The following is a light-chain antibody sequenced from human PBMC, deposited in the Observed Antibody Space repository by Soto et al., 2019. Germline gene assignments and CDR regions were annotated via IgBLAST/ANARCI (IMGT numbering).Light chain of an antibody. CDR3: SSSTDTSIL. Sequence: QSVLTQAASVSGSPGQSITISCTGASSDFGDHKSVSWYQHHPGKAPKLIIYEVNYRPSGVSSRFSGSRSGNTASLTISGFQAEDEAHYYCSSSTDTSILFGAGTQLTVL. V-gene: IGLV2-14*01. CDR2: EVN. CDR1: SSDFGDHKS. J-gene: IGLJ7*01.